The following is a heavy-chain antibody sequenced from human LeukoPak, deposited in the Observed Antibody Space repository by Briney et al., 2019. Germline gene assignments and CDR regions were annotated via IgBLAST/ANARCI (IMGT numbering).Heavy chain of an antibody. CDR2: IWYDGSNK. J-gene: IGHJ4*02. CDR3: AKDHKGYGGKGSFDY. Sequence: GRSVRLSCAASGFTFSSYGMHWVRQAPGKGLEWVAVIWYDGSNKYYADSVKGRFTISRDNSKNTLYLQMNSLRAEDTAVYYCAKDHKGYGGKGSFDYWGQGTLVTVSS. V-gene: IGHV3-33*06. CDR1: GFTFSSYG. D-gene: IGHD4-23*01.